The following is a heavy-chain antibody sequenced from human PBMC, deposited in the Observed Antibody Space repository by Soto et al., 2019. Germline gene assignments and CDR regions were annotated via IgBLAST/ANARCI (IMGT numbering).Heavy chain of an antibody. CDR2: IIPIFGTA. V-gene: IGHV1-69*06. CDR3: ARDSRAARPLYYYGMDV. Sequence: GASVKVSCKASGGTFSSYAISWVRQAPGQGLEWMGGIIPIFGTANYAQKFQGRVTITADKSTSTAYMELSSLRSEDTAVYYCARDSRAARPLYYYGMDVWGQGTTVTVS. J-gene: IGHJ6*02. D-gene: IGHD6-6*01. CDR1: GGTFSSYA.